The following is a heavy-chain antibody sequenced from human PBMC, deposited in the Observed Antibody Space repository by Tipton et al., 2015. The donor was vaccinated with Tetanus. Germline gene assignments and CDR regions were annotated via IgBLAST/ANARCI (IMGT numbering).Heavy chain of an antibody. CDR2: INHSGST. Sequence: GLVKPSETLSLTCAVYGGSFSGYYWSWIRQPPGKGLEWIGEINHSGSTNYNPSLKSRVTISVDTSKNQFSLKLSSVTAADTAVYYCANGYYYDSSGYPPFDYWGQGTLVTVSS. D-gene: IGHD3-22*01. CDR3: ANGYYYDSSGYPPFDY. V-gene: IGHV4-34*01. J-gene: IGHJ4*02. CDR1: GGSFSGYY.